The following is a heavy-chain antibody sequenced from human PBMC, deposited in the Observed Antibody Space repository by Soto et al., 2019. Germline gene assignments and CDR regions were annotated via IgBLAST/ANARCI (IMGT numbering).Heavy chain of an antibody. CDR3: ARGGRDVPRIPYDT. J-gene: IGHJ5*02. V-gene: IGHV1-2*02. CDR1: GYTFTDYY. D-gene: IGHD3-16*01. Sequence: QVQLVQSGAEVKKPGASVYVSCKASGYTFTDYYVHWVRQAPGQGLEWMGWINPNVGGTNYARKFQGRFTMTRDTSISTVYMELTRLSPDDTAIYYCARGGRDVPRIPYDTWGQGTRVTVSS. CDR2: INPNVGGT.